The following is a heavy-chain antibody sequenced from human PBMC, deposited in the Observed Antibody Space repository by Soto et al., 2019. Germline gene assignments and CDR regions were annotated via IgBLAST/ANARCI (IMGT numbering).Heavy chain of an antibody. Sequence: TSETLSLTCTVSGGSISSDNYSWSWIRQHPGKGLEWIAYIYYSGSIYYSPSLKSRVTISVDTSKNQFSLKLSSVTAEDTAVYYCAKVYSSGYSGYWGQGTLVTVSS. CDR1: GGSISSDNYS. CDR2: IYYSGSI. V-gene: IGHV4-31*03. CDR3: AKVYSSGYSGY. D-gene: IGHD3-22*01. J-gene: IGHJ4*02.